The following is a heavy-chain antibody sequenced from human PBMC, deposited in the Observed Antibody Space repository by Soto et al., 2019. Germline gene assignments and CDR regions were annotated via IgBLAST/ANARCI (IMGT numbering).Heavy chain of an antibody. V-gene: IGHV3-23*01. D-gene: IGHD3-10*01. CDR2: ISGSGGST. J-gene: IGHJ3*02. CDR3: ASIMVRGSSGAFDI. CDR1: GFTFSSYA. Sequence: GCLLLSCAASGFTFSSYAMSWVRQAPGKGLEWVSAISGSGGSTYYADSVKGRFTISRDNSKNTLYLQMNSLRAEDTAVYYSASIMVRGSSGAFDIWGQGTMVTVSS.